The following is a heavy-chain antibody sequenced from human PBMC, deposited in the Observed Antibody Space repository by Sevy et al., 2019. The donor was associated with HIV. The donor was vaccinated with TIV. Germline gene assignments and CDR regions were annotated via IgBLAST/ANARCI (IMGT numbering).Heavy chain of an antibody. V-gene: IGHV6-1*01. Sequence: KQSQTLSLTCAISGDSVSSNSAAWNWIRQSPSRGLEWLGRTYYRSKWYNDYAVSVKSRISMNPDTSKNQFSLQLNSVTPEDTAVYFCATGIPEWELGGHWFDPWGQGTLVTVSS. CDR1: GDSVSSNSAA. CDR2: TYYRSKWYN. J-gene: IGHJ5*02. CDR3: ATGIPEWELGGHWFDP. D-gene: IGHD1-26*01.